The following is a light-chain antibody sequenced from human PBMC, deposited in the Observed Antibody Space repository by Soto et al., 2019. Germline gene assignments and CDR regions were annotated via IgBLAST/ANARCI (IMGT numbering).Light chain of an antibody. CDR3: QQRSNWPGT. Sequence: EIVLTQSPATLSVSPGERATLSCRASQSVSSNFLAWYQQKRGQAPRLLIHGASNRATGIPARFSGSGSGTDFTLTISSLEPEDFAVYYCQQRSNWPGTFGQGTRLEIK. CDR2: GAS. CDR1: QSVSSNF. V-gene: IGKV3-11*01. J-gene: IGKJ5*01.